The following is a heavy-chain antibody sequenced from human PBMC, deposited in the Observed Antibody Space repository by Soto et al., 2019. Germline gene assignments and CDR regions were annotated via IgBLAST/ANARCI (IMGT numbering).Heavy chain of an antibody. CDR3: ARRWSGSRQGFDP. D-gene: IGHD3-3*01. J-gene: IGHJ5*02. CDR1: GGSISSGDYY. CDR2: IYYSGST. Sequence: PSETLSLTCTVSGGSISSGDYYWSWIRQHPGKGLEWIGYIYYSGSTYYNPSLKSRVTISVDTSKNQFSLKLSSVTAADTAVYYCARRWSGSRQGFDPWGQGTLVTVSS. V-gene: IGHV4-31*03.